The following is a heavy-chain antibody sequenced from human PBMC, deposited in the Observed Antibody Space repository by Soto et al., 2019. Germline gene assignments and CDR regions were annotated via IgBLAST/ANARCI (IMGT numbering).Heavy chain of an antibody. Sequence: EVQLLESGGVLIQPGGSLRLSCEASGFTFSNYGMTWVRLAPGKGLEWVSTISGSGGRTFYADPVKGRFTISRDNSKNTLYLQMKSLRAEDTAVYYCAKEMIASTLADFFDYWGQGTLVTVSS. D-gene: IGHD2-21*01. V-gene: IGHV3-23*01. CDR1: GFTFSNYG. J-gene: IGHJ4*02. CDR3: AKEMIASTLADFFDY. CDR2: ISGSGGRT.